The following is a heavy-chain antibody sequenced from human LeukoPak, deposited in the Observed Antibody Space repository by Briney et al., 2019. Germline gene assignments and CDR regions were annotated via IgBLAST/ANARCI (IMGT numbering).Heavy chain of an antibody. J-gene: IGHJ5*02. CDR3: AKDSNWNDGKFDP. Sequence: PGGSLRLSCAASGFTFSSYSMNWVRQAPGKGLEWVSSISSSSSYIYYADSVKGRFTISRDNSKNTLYLQMNSLRAEDTAVYYCAKDSNWNDGKFDPWGQGTLVTVSS. V-gene: IGHV3-21*04. CDR1: GFTFSSYS. CDR2: ISSSSSYI. D-gene: IGHD1-20*01.